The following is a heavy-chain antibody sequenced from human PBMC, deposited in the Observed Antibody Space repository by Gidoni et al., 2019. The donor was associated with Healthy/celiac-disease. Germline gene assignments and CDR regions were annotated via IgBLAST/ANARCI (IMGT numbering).Heavy chain of an antibody. J-gene: IGHJ4*02. Sequence: EVQRVESGGGLVQPGRSRRLSCAAAVSTFDGYAMHWVRRAPGKGLEWVSCMSWNSGSIGYADSVKGRFTIASDNSKNSLYLQLISLRAEDSALYSFVPMIGNTIWFVELLFDYWGQGPLVTVSS. CDR1: VSTFDGYA. D-gene: IGHD3-10*01. V-gene: IGHV3-9*01. CDR3: VPMIGNTIWFVELLFDY. CDR2: MSWNSGSI.